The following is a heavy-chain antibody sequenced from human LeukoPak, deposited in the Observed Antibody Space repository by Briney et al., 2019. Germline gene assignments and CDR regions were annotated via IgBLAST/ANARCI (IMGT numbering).Heavy chain of an antibody. D-gene: IGHD2-2*02. V-gene: IGHV4-59*05. CDR3: ARHTYASYYYGMDV. Sequence: SETLSLTCTVSGGSISSYYWSWIRQSPGKGLEWIGSIYYSGSTYYKPSLESRVTISVDTSKNQFSLKLSSVTAADTAVYYCARHTYASYYYGMDVWGQGTTVTVSS. CDR1: GGSISSYY. J-gene: IGHJ6*02. CDR2: IYYSGST.